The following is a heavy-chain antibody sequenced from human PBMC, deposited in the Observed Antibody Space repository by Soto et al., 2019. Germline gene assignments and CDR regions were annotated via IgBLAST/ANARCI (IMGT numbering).Heavy chain of an antibody. V-gene: IGHV4-59*01. CDR2: IYYSGST. D-gene: IGHD4-17*01. CDR1: GGSISSYY. Sequence: PSETLSLTCTVSGGSISSYYWSWIRQPPGKGQKRIGYIYYSGSTNYNPSLKSRVTISVDTSKNQFSLKLSSVTAADTAVYYCARDESGDYVGGYYYGMDVWGQGTTVTVSS. J-gene: IGHJ6*02. CDR3: ARDESGDYVGGYYYGMDV.